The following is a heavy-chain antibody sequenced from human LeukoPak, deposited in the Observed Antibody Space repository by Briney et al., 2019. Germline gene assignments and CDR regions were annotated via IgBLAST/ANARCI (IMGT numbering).Heavy chain of an antibody. Sequence: SETLSLTCAVYGGSFSGYYWSWIRQPPGKGLEWIGEINHSGSTNYNPSLKSRVTISVDTSKNQFSLKLSSVTAADTAVYYCARGVGSYYYYYMDVWGKGTTVTISS. CDR1: GGSFSGYY. V-gene: IGHV4-34*01. CDR2: INHSGST. J-gene: IGHJ6*03. D-gene: IGHD3-10*01. CDR3: ARGVGSYYYYYMDV.